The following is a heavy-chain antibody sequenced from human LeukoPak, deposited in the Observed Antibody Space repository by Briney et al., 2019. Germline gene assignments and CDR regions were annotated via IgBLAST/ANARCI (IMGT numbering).Heavy chain of an antibody. CDR3: ATAHYCSSTNCYLGY. D-gene: IGHD2-2*01. CDR1: GFTFSSYS. Sequence: GGSLRLSCAASGFTFSSYSVNWVRQAPGKGLDWVSVISGSGGRTYYADSVKGRFTISRDNSKTTLYLQMNSLRDEDTAVYYCATAHYCSSTNCYLGYWGQGTLVTVSS. V-gene: IGHV3-23*01. J-gene: IGHJ4*02. CDR2: ISGSGGRT.